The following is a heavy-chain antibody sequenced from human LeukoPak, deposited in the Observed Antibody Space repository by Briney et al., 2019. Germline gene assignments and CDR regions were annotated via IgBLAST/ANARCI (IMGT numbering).Heavy chain of an antibody. Sequence: SETLSLTCNVSGVSIDKYYWTWIRQPAGKELEWIGRFFIGGHADYNPSLKSRVTMSVDTSKNQFSLKLTSVTVADTAVYYCAGLHVHDNTGREYFDSWGQGTLVTISS. CDR3: AGLHVHDNTGREYFDS. J-gene: IGHJ4*02. D-gene: IGHD3-22*01. V-gene: IGHV4-4*07. CDR1: GVSIDKYY. CDR2: FFIGGHA.